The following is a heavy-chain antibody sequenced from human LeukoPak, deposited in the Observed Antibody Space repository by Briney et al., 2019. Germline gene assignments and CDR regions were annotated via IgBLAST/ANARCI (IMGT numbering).Heavy chain of an antibody. J-gene: IGHJ4*02. V-gene: IGHV3-49*04. CDR1: GFTFGEYV. CDR3: TGDSYYN. D-gene: IGHD1-26*01. CDR2: IRSKGYGGTA. Sequence: GGSLRLSCTASGFTFGEYVMSWVRQAPGKGLEWVGFIRSKGYGGTAEYAASVKGRFTISRDDSKSIAYLQMNSLKTEDTAVYYCTGDSYYNWGQGTLVTVSS.